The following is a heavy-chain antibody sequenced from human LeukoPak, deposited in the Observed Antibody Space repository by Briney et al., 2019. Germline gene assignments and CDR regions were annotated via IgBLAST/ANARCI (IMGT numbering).Heavy chain of an antibody. D-gene: IGHD2-15*01. CDR1: GFTVSSNY. CDR3: ARTGSYCSGGSCYSFSSAVFDY. J-gene: IGHJ4*02. Sequence: PGGSLRLSCAASGFTVSSNYMRWVRQATGKGLEWVSVIYSGGSTYYADSVKGRFTISRDNSKNTLYLQMNSLRAEDTAVYYCARTGSYCSGGSCYSFSSAVFDYWGQGTLVTVSS. V-gene: IGHV3-53*01. CDR2: IYSGGST.